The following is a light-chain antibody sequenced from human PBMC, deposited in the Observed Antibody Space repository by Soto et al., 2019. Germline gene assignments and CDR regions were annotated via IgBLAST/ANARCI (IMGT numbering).Light chain of an antibody. CDR2: DGS. J-gene: IGLJ1*01. CDR3: QVWDSTSDHDV. V-gene: IGLV3-21*02. Sequence: SSELTQPPSVSVAPGQTARIPCGGDNIGSKSVYWYQQKPGQAPVVVVYDGSDRPSGIPERFSGSNSGTTATLTISRVEAGDEADYFCQVWDSTSDHDVFGAGTKGTVL. CDR1: NIGSKS.